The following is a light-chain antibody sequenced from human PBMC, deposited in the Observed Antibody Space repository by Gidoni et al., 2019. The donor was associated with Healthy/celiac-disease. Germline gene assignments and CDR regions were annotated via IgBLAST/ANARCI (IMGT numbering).Light chain of an antibody. V-gene: IGKV3-15*01. Sequence: EIVMPQSPATLSVSPGARATLSCRASQSVSSNLAWYQQKPGQAPRLLIYGASNRATGIPARFSGSGSGTEFTLTISSLQSEDFAVYYCQQYSNWPPLTFGGGTKVEIK. CDR3: QQYSNWPPLT. J-gene: IGKJ4*01. CDR1: QSVSSN. CDR2: GAS.